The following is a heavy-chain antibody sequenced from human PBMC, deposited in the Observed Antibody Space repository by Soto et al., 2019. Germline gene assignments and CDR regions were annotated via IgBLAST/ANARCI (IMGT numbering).Heavy chain of an antibody. CDR2: ISGSGGST. CDR1: GFTFSSYA. D-gene: IGHD3-3*01. CDR3: AKAFGILEWLSAYWYFDL. Sequence: EVQLLESGGGLVQPGGSLRLSCAASGFTFSSYAMSWVRQAPGKGLEWVSAISGSGGSTYYADSVKGRFTISRDNSKNTLYLQMNSLRAEDTAVYYCAKAFGILEWLSAYWYFDLWGRGTLVTVSS. J-gene: IGHJ2*01. V-gene: IGHV3-23*01.